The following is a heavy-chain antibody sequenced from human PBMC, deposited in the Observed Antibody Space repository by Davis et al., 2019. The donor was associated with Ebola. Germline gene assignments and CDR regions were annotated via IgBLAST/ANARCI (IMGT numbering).Heavy chain of an antibody. CDR1: GFTFGDYA. CDR3: AKASGSGYSYGDFDR. J-gene: IGHJ4*02. V-gene: IGHV3-9*01. Sequence: SLKISCAASGFTFGDYAMHWVRQAPGNFLFFFSGTSCDNYDIGYGDSVRGRFTISRDNAKNSLYLQMNSLSAEDTGLYYCAKASGSGYSYGDFDRWGQGTLVIVSS. CDR2: TSCDNYDI. D-gene: IGHD5-18*01.